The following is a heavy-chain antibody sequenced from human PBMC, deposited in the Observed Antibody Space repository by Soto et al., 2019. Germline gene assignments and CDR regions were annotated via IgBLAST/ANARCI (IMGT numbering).Heavy chain of an antibody. Sequence: ASVKVSCKASGYTFTGYYMHWVRQAPGQGLEWMGWINPNSGGTNYAQKFQGWVTMTRDTSISTAYMELSRLRSDDTAVYYCARSGSGRFVYYYHYRLAVWGQGTTVTVSS. D-gene: IGHD3-10*01. V-gene: IGHV1-2*04. J-gene: IGHJ6*02. CDR3: ARSGSGRFVYYYHYRLAV. CDR2: INPNSGGT. CDR1: GYTFTGYY.